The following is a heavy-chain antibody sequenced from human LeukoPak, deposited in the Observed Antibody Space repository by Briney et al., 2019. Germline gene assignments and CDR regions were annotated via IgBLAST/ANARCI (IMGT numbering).Heavy chain of an antibody. D-gene: IGHD6-13*01. CDR3: ARVGYTSSWYSAFDY. CDR1: GGSLSGSDIY. V-gene: IGHV4-30-4*01. J-gene: IGHJ4*02. Sequence: SETLSLTCTVSGGSLSGSDIYWSWIRQPPGKGLEWIGYIYYSGSTYYNPSLKSRIIMSVDTSMNQFSLKLSSLTAADTAVYYCARVGYTSSWYSAFDYWGQGTLVTVSS. CDR2: IYYSGST.